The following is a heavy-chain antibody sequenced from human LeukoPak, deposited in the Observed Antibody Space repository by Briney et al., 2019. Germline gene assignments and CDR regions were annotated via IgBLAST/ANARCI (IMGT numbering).Heavy chain of an antibody. CDR3: ARGPSGYRNT. Sequence: PGGSLRLSCAASGFTFSSYAMHWVRQAPGKGLEWVSLIYSGGSTYYADSVKGRFTISRDNSKNTLYLQMNSLRAEDTAVYYCARGPSGYRNTGGQGTLVTVSS. CDR2: IYSGGST. D-gene: IGHD5-12*01. CDR1: GFTFSSYA. V-gene: IGHV3-66*01. J-gene: IGHJ4*02.